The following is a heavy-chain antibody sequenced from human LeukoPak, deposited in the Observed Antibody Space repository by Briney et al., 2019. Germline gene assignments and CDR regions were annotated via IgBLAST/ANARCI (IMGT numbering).Heavy chain of an antibody. D-gene: IGHD3-22*01. CDR3: ARVRYYDSSGADY. J-gene: IGHJ4*02. CDR2: IYYSGST. CDR1: GGSISSYY. V-gene: IGHV4-59*08. Sequence: SETLSLTCTVSGGSISSYYWSWIRQPPGKGLEWIGYIYYSGSTNYNPSLKSRVTISVDTSKNQFSLKLSSVTAADTAVYYCARVRYYDSSGADYWGQGTLVTVSS.